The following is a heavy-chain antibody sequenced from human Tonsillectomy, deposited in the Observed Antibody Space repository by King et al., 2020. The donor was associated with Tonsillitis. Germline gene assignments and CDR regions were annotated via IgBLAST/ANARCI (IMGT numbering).Heavy chain of an antibody. J-gene: IGHJ5*02. CDR1: GYTFTSYY. Sequence: VQLVESGAEVKKPGASVKVSCKASGYTFTSYYMHWVRQAPGQGLEWMGMINPSGGTTNYAQKFQGRVTMTRDTSTNTVYMELSSLRSEDTAVYYCARDRPCSSASCYGGSWFDPWGQGTLVTVCS. D-gene: IGHD2-2*01. CDR2: INPSGGTT. CDR3: ARDRPCSSASCYGGSWFDP. V-gene: IGHV1-46*01.